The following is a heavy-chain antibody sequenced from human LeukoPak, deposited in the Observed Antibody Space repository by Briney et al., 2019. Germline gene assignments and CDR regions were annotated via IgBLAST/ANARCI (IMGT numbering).Heavy chain of an antibody. CDR2: IKPDESEK. V-gene: IGHV3-7*01. Sequence: GGSLRLSCTASGFTFSTYSMTWVRQAPGKGLEWVANIKPDESEKYYVDSVKGRFTISRDNAKNSLYLQMNSLRAEDTALYYCATGPSYCGGDCYYYFAYWGQGTLVTVSS. CDR3: ATGPSYCGGDCYYYFAY. J-gene: IGHJ4*02. D-gene: IGHD2-21*01. CDR1: GFTFSTYS.